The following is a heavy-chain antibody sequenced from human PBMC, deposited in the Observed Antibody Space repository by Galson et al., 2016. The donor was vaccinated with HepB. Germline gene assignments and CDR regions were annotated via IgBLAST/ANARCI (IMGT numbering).Heavy chain of an antibody. Sequence: SETLSLTCSVSGASVSSSSYYTHWIRQPPGGGLEWIGYVSYSGITNYNPSLESRVTISVDTSNNQFSLNLSSVTAADTAMYYCAREEERQLLRRLDPWGQGTLVTVSS. V-gene: IGHV4-61*01. J-gene: IGHJ5*02. CDR3: AREEERQLLRRLDP. CDR1: GASVSSSSYY. D-gene: IGHD6-13*01. CDR2: VSYSGIT.